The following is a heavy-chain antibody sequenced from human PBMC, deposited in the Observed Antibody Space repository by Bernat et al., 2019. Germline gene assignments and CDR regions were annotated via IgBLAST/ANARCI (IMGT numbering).Heavy chain of an antibody. CDR3: ARHGYCTGGVCYSYYYYYMDV. V-gene: IGHV4-39*01. CDR2: IYYSGST. CDR1: GGSISSSSYY. J-gene: IGHJ6*03. D-gene: IGHD2-8*02. Sequence: QLQLQESGPGLVKPSETLSLTCTVSGGSISSSSYYWGWIRQPPGKGLEWIGSIYYSGSTYYNPSLKSRVTISVDTYKNQFSLKLSSVTAADTAVYYCARHGYCTGGVCYSYYYYYMDVWGKGTTVTVSS.